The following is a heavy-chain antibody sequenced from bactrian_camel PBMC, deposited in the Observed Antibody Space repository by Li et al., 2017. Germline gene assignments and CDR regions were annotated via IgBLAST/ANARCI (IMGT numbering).Heavy chain of an antibody. V-gene: IGHV3S67*01. CDR3: QASNRFTMEEGCGGTPYTH. J-gene: IGHJ4*01. D-gene: IGHD5*01. Sequence: VQLVESGGGSAQAGGSLRLSCAASGYTSSSFCMGWFRQAPGEEREGVAFINSVGSTDYADSVQGRFTISQDRSKNTVYLQMNSLKSEDTAMYYCQASNRFTMEEGCGGTPYTHWGQGTQVTVS. CDR1: GYTSSSFC. CDR2: INSVGST.